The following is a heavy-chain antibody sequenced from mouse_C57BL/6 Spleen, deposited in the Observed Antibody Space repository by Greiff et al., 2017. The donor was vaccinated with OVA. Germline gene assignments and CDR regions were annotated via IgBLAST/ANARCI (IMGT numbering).Heavy chain of an antibody. V-gene: IGHV1-52*01. CDR1: GYTFTSYW. CDR2: IDPSDSET. D-gene: IGHD1-1*01. J-gene: IGHJ4*01. CDR3: ARSYYDSSYDYAMDY. Sequence: QVQLQQPGAELVRPGSSVKLSCKASGYTFTSYWMHWVKQRPIQGLEWIGNIDPSDSETHYNQKFKDKATLTVDKSSSTAYMQLSSLTSEDSAVYYCARSYYDSSYDYAMDYWGQGTSVTVSS.